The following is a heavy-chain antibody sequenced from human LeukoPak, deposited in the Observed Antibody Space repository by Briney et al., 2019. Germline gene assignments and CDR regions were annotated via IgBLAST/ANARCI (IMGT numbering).Heavy chain of an antibody. J-gene: IGHJ4*02. D-gene: IGHD2-15*01. V-gene: IGHV3-23*01. CDR1: GFTFSSSA. CDR3: ARRLGYCSGGTCY. CDR2: ISGSGGNT. Sequence: GGSLRLSCAASGFTFSSSAMSWVRQAPGKGLEWVSTISGSGGNTYYADSVKGRFTISRDNSENAFYMQMNSLRAEDTAVYYCARRLGYCSGGTCYWGQGTVVTVSS.